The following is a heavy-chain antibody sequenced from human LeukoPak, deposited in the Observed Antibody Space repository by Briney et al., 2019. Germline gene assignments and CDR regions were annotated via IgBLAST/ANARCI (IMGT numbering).Heavy chain of an antibody. D-gene: IGHD2-2*01. Sequence: GGSLRLSCAASGFIFSSYWMSWVRQAPGKGLEGVANIKEDGSEKYYVDSVKGRFTISRANAKNSLYLQTNSLRAEDTAVYYCARRALRYCSSTSCPAQYYGVDVWGKGTTVTVSS. V-gene: IGHV3-7*03. CDR2: IKEDGSEK. CDR3: ARRALRYCSSTSCPAQYYGVDV. J-gene: IGHJ6*04. CDR1: GFIFSSYW.